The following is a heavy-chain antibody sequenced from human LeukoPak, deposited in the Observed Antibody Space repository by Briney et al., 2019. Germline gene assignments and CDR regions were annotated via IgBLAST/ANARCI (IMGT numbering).Heavy chain of an antibody. D-gene: IGHD2-15*01. Sequence: GGSLGLSCAASGFTFSRYYMVWVRQAPGKGLEWVAHMNEDGSETQYVDSVKGRFTMSRDNVKSSLFLQMSGLGVEDTAVYYCARDQGYCSGGTCYTVLDYWGQGTLVTVSS. CDR1: GFTFSRYY. J-gene: IGHJ4*02. V-gene: IGHV3-7*01. CDR2: MNEDGSET. CDR3: ARDQGYCSGGTCYTVLDY.